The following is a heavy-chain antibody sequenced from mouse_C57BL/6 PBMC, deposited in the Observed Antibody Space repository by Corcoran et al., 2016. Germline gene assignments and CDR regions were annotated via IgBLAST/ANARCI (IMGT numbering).Heavy chain of an antibody. J-gene: IGHJ3*01. CDR1: GYTFTTYG. D-gene: IGHD1-2*01. CDR3: ARGYEGLVWFAY. CDR2: INTYSGVP. V-gene: IGHV9-3*01. Sequence: QIQLVQSGPELKKPGETVKISCKASGYTFTTYGMSWVKQAPGKGLKWMGWINTYSGVPTYADDFKGRFAFSLETSASTAYLQINNLKNEDTATYFCARGYEGLVWFAYWGQGTLVTVSA.